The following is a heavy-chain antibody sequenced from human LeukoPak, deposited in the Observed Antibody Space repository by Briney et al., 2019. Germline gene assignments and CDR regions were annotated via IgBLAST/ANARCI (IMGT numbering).Heavy chain of an antibody. CDR1: GGTFSSYA. J-gene: IGHJ4*02. CDR2: IIPIFGTA. Sequence: SVTVSCKASGGTFSSYAISWVRQAPGQGLEWMGGIIPIFGTANYAQKFQGRVTITADESTSTAYMELSSLRSEDTAVYYCARVTMVRGVIHDYWGQETLVTVSS. V-gene: IGHV1-69*13. D-gene: IGHD3-10*01. CDR3: ARVTMVRGVIHDY.